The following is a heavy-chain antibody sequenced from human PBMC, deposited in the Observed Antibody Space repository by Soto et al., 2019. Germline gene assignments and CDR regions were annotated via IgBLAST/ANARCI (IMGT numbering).Heavy chain of an antibody. D-gene: IGHD1-7*01. CDR1: GGSISSSGYY. CDR2: IYYNGDT. J-gene: IGHJ6*02. CDR3: ARILNWNYEGSGMDV. Sequence: SETLSLTCTVSGGSISSSGYYWAWLRQPPGRGLEWIGSIYYNGDTYFYPSLKSRVTISVDTSKNQFPLQLNSVTPEDTAVYYCARILNWNYEGSGMDVWGQGTTVTVSS. V-gene: IGHV4-39*01.